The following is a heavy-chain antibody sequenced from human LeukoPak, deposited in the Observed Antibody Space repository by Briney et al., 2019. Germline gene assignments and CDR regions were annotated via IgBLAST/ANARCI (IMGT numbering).Heavy chain of an antibody. D-gene: IGHD2-2*01. CDR2: INHSGST. V-gene: IGHV4-34*01. CDR3: ARARGALGYCSSTSCSTLGAFDI. J-gene: IGHJ3*02. Sequence: SETLSLTCAVYGGSFSGYYWSWIRPPPGKGLEWIGEINHSGSTNYNPSLKSRVTISVDTSKNQFSLKLSSVTAADTAVYYCARARGALGYCSSTSCSTLGAFDIWGQGTMVTVSS. CDR1: GGSFSGYY.